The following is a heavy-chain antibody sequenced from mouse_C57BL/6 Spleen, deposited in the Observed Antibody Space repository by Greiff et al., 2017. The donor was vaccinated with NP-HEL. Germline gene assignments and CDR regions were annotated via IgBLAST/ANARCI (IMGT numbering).Heavy chain of an antibody. CDR3: AREDGSSVY. V-gene: IGHV1-82*01. CDR1: GYAFSSSW. J-gene: IGHJ3*01. D-gene: IGHD1-1*01. CDR2: IYPGDGDT. Sequence: VKLVESGPELVKPGASVKISCKASGYAFSSSWMNWVKQRPGQGLEWIGRIYPGDGDTNYNGKFKGKATLTADKSSSTAYMQLSSLASEDSAVYFCAREDGSSVYWGQGTLVTVSA.